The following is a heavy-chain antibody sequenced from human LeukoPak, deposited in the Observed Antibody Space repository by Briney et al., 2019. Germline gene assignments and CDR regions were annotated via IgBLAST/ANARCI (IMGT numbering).Heavy chain of an antibody. Sequence: SQTLSLTCAVSGGSISSGGYSWSWIRQPPGKGLEWIGYIYHSGSTYYNPSLKSRVTISVDRSKNQFSLKLSSVTAADTAVYYCARVLPNDWYFDLRGRGTLVTVSS. CDR2: IYHSGST. D-gene: IGHD2-2*01. CDR3: ARVLPNDWYFDL. CDR1: GGSISSGGYS. V-gene: IGHV4-30-2*01. J-gene: IGHJ2*01.